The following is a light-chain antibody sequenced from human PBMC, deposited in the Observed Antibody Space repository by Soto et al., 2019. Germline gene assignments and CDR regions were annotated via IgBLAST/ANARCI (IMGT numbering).Light chain of an antibody. CDR3: QQYGSSFT. Sequence: EIELTQSPGTLSLSPGERATLSCRASQSVSSSYLAWYQQKPGQAPRLLIYGASSRATGIPDRFSGSGSGTDFTLTISSLEPEDFAVYYCQQYGSSFTFGPGTKVDIK. J-gene: IGKJ3*01. CDR2: GAS. CDR1: QSVSSSY. V-gene: IGKV3-20*01.